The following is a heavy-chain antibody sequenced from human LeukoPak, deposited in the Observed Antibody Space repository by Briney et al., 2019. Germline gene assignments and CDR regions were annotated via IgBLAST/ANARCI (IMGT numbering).Heavy chain of an antibody. CDR1: GYTFTSYD. J-gene: IGHJ4*02. Sequence: GASVKVSCKASGYTFTSYDINWVRQATGQGLEWMGWMNPNSGNTAYAQKFQGRVTITRNTSISTAYMELSSLRSEDTAVYYCARDKIAAAGTVPLDYWGQGTLVTVSS. V-gene: IGHV1-8*03. CDR3: ARDKIAAAGTVPLDY. D-gene: IGHD6-13*01. CDR2: MNPNSGNT.